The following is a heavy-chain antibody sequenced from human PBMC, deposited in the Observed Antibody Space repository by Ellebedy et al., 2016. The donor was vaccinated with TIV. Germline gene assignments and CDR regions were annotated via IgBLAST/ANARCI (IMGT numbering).Heavy chain of an antibody. CDR2: MSPNGDNT. CDR1: GYTFTSYD. Sequence: ASVKVSCXASGYTFTSYDINWVRQATGQGLEWMGWMSPNGDNTGYAQKFQGRVTMTRDTSISTAYMELSSLRSEDTAVYYCARTPRSGDIDYWGQGTLVTVSS. CDR3: ARTPRSGDIDY. J-gene: IGHJ4*02. D-gene: IGHD1-14*01. V-gene: IGHV1-8*01.